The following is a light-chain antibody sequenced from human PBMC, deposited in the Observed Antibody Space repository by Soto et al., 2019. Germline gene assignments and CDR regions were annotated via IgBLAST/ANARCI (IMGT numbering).Light chain of an antibody. CDR2: RNN. J-gene: IGLJ1*01. V-gene: IGLV1-47*01. CDR1: SSNIGSNY. Sequence: QSVLTQPPSASGTPGQRVTISCSGSSSNIGSNYVYWYQQLPGTAPKLLIYRNNQRPSGVPDRFSGFKSVTSASLAISGRRSEDEADYYCAAWDDGLSGYDFGTGTKVTVL. CDR3: AAWDDGLSGYD.